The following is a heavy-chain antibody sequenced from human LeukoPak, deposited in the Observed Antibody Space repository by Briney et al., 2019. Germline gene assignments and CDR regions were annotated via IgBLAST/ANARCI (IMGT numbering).Heavy chain of an antibody. D-gene: IGHD2-8*01. CDR3: AKDNEDY. V-gene: IGHV3-30*18. Sequence: PGRSLRLSCAASGFTFSSYGMHWVRQAPGKGLEWVAIISYDGSNKYYADSVKGRFTISRDNSKNTLYLQVNSLRAEDTAVYYCAKDNEDYWGQGTLVTVSS. J-gene: IGHJ4*02. CDR1: GFTFSSYG. CDR2: ISYDGSNK.